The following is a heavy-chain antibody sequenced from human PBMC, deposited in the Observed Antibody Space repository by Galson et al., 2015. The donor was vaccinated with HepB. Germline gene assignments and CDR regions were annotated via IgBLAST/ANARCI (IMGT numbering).Heavy chain of an antibody. Sequence: SVKVSCKASGYAFSDHYIHWVRQAPGHGLEWMGWINPNTGDTRSAQKFQGRVTMTRDTSISTAYMELSRLTSDDTAVYYCARDASWGYFYMDVWDKGTTVTVSS. J-gene: IGHJ6*03. D-gene: IGHD1-26*01. V-gene: IGHV1-2*02. CDR2: INPNTGDT. CDR3: ARDASWGYFYMDV. CDR1: GYAFSDHY.